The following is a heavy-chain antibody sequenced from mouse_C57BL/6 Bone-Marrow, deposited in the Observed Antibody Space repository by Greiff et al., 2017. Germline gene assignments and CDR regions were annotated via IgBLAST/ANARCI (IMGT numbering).Heavy chain of an antibody. V-gene: IGHV5-6*01. J-gene: IGHJ2*01. CDR2: ISSGGSYT. CDR1: GFTFSSYG. CDR3: ARQGLWLRHDY. Sequence: SGGDLVKPGGSLKLSCAASGFTFSSYGMSWVRQTPDKRLEWVATISSGGSYTYYPDSVKGRFTISRDNAKNTLYLQMSSLKSEDTAMYYCARQGLWLRHDYWGQGTTLTVSS. D-gene: IGHD2-2*01.